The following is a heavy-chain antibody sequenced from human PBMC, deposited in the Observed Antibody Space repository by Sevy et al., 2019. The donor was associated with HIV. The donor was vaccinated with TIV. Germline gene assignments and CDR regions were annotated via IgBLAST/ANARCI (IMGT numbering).Heavy chain of an antibody. CDR3: ASSYYESSGYSPLFYYCMDV. Sequence: ASVKVSCKASGGTFSNYAISWVRQAPGQGLEWMGGFIPMFDTANSAQKFQGRVTLTADGSTSTAYMELGSLRSEDTAVYYCASSYYESSGYSPLFYYCMDVWGQGTTVTVSS. V-gene: IGHV1-69*13. D-gene: IGHD3-22*01. CDR2: FIPMFDTA. CDR1: GGTFSNYA. J-gene: IGHJ6*02.